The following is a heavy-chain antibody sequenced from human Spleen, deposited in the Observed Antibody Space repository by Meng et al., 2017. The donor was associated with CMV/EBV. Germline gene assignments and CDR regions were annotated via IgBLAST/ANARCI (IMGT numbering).Heavy chain of an antibody. CDR2: INSDGSST. D-gene: IGHD6-6*01. Sequence: GESLKISCAASGFTFSSYWMHWVRQAPGKGLVWVSRINSDGSSTSYADSVKGRFTISRDNAKNTLYLQMNSLRAEDTAVYYCASSQQLVAHYYYYYGMYVWGQGTTVTVSS. CDR1: GFTFSSYW. J-gene: IGHJ6*02. V-gene: IGHV3-74*01. CDR3: ASSQQLVAHYYYYYGMYV.